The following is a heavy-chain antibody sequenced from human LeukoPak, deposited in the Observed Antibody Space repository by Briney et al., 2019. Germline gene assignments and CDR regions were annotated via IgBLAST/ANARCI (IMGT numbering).Heavy chain of an antibody. V-gene: IGHV4-4*02. CDR3: ARVSLVSGSPSFDY. J-gene: IGHJ4*02. CDR1: GGSISSSNW. Sequence: SETLSLTCAVSGGSISSSNWWSWVRQPPGKGLEWIGEIYHSGSTNYNPSLKSRVTISVDTSKNQFSLKLSSVTAADTAVYYCARVSLVSGSPSFDYWGQGTLVTVSS. D-gene: IGHD3-10*01. CDR2: IYHSGST.